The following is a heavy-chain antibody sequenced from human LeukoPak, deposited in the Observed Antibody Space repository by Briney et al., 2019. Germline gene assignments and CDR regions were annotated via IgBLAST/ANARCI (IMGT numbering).Heavy chain of an antibody. CDR2: IYTSGST. Sequence: SETLSLTCTVSGGSISSYYWSWIRQPAGKGLEWIGRIYTSGSTNYNPSLKSRVTMSVDTSKNQFSLKLSSVTAADTAVYYCARSGYSSSWYSYDYWGQGTLVTVSS. V-gene: IGHV4-4*07. J-gene: IGHJ4*02. D-gene: IGHD6-13*01. CDR1: GGSISSYY. CDR3: ARSGYSSSWYSYDY.